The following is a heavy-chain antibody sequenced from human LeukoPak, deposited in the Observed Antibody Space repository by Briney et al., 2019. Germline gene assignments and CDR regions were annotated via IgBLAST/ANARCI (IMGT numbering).Heavy chain of an antibody. J-gene: IGHJ4*02. D-gene: IGHD4-17*01. Sequence: PSETLSLTCTVSGGSISSYYCSWIRQPAGKGLEWIGRIYTSGSTNYNPSLKSRVTMSVDTSKNQFSLKLSSVTAADTAVYYCARGGGYGDYGYVDNWGQGTLVTVSS. CDR2: IYTSGST. CDR1: GGSISSYY. V-gene: IGHV4-4*07. CDR3: ARGGGYGDYGYVDN.